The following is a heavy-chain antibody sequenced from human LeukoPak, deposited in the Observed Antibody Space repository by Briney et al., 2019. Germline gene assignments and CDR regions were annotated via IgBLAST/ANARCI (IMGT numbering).Heavy chain of an antibody. V-gene: IGHV3-21*01. CDR2: ISSSSSYI. D-gene: IGHD3-22*01. CDR3: ASLGVSSGPDLDV. CDR1: GCTFSSYS. J-gene: IGHJ6*04. Sequence: PGGSLRLSCAASGCTFSSYSMNWVRQAPGKGLEWVSSISSSSSYIYYADSVKGRFTISRDNAKNSLYLQMNSLRAEDTAVYYCASLGVSSGPDLDVWGKGTTVTVSS.